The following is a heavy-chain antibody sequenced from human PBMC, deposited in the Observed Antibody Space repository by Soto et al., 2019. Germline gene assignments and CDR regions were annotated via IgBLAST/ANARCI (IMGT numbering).Heavy chain of an antibody. CDR2: ISAYKGNT. V-gene: IGHV1-18*01. Sequence: QVQLVQSGAEVKKPGASVKVSCKASGYTFTSYAISWVRQAPGQGLEWMGWISAYKGNTNNTQKLQGRVTMTTDTSTTTAYMEIRSVGTDDTAVYYCARSRPPAGYWGQGTLVTVSS. CDR1: GYTFTSYA. CDR3: ARSRPPAGY. J-gene: IGHJ4*02.